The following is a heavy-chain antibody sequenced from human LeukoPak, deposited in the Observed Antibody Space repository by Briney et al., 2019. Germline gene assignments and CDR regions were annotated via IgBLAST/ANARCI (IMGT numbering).Heavy chain of an antibody. V-gene: IGHV1-18*01. J-gene: IGHJ4*02. CDR1: GYTFTNYG. D-gene: IGHD3-16*02. CDR2: ISAYNDNT. Sequence: ASVKVSCKASGYTFTNYGISWVRQAPGQGLEWMGWISAYNDNTDYAQNFQGRLTMTTDTSTSTAYMDLRSLKSDDTAVYYCASAAGGGSYRYRLDYWGQGTLVTVSS. CDR3: ASAAGGGSYRYRLDY.